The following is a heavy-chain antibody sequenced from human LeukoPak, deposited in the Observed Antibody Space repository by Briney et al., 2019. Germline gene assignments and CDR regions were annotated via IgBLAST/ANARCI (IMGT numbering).Heavy chain of an antibody. D-gene: IGHD4-17*01. J-gene: IGHJ5*02. Sequence: GGSLRLSCAASGFTFSSYGMHWVRQAPGKGLEWVAFIRYDGSNKYYADSVKGRFTISRDNSKNTLYLQMNTLRAEDTAVYYCSKGGFYGDYNWFDPWGQGTLVTVSS. CDR1: GFTFSSYG. V-gene: IGHV3-30*02. CDR3: SKGGFYGDYNWFDP. CDR2: IRYDGSNK.